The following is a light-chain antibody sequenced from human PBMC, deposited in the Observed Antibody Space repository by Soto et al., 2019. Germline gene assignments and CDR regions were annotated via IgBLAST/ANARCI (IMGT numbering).Light chain of an antibody. CDR1: QSVISNY. Sequence: EIVLSQSPGTLSLSPGERATLSCRASQSVISNYLAWYQKKPGQAHRLLIYGASSRATGIPDRFSGSASGTDFTLTISRLEPEDFAVYYCQQYGSSPTFGQGTRLEIK. CDR2: GAS. CDR3: QQYGSSPT. J-gene: IGKJ5*01. V-gene: IGKV3-20*01.